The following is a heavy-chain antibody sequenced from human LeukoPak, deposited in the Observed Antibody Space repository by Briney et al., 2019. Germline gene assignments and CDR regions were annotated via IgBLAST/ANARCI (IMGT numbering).Heavy chain of an antibody. V-gene: IGHV3-7*01. Sequence: GGSLRLSCAASGFTFNKSWMSWVRQAPGKGPEWVANIKEDGTQKYYVDSVRGRFTISRDNAENSLYLQINSLRAEDTAVYYCARDFSGYMDVWGKGTTVTVSS. J-gene: IGHJ6*03. CDR3: ARDFSGYMDV. D-gene: IGHD2-15*01. CDR2: IKEDGTQK. CDR1: GFTFNKSW.